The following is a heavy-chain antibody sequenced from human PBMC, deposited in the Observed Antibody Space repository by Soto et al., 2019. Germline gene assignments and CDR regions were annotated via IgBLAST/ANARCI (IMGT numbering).Heavy chain of an antibody. Sequence: QVQLQESGPGLVEPSQTLSLTCNVSGGSINSGGYCWSRIRQHPGKGLDWIGCISYGGSTSYNPSLKSRVTISVDTSKNQFSLKLTSVTAADTAVYYCSRGILVWGQGALITVSS. CDR1: GGSINSGGYC. CDR3: SRGILV. V-gene: IGHV4-31*03. J-gene: IGHJ4*02. CDR2: ISYGGST. D-gene: IGHD5-18*01.